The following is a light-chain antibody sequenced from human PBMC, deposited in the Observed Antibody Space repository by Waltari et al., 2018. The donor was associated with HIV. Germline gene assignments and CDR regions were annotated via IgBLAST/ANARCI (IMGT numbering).Light chain of an antibody. Sequence: QSALTQPPSASGSPGQSVTISCTGTSSDVGAYNYVSWFQQHPGKAPKLMIYAATKRPAGVPCRFSGAKSGNTASLTGSGLQAEEEADYYCASHAGSKDVFGGGTRLTVL. CDR3: ASHAGSKDV. V-gene: IGLV2-8*01. CDR2: AAT. CDR1: SSDVGAYNY. J-gene: IGLJ2*01.